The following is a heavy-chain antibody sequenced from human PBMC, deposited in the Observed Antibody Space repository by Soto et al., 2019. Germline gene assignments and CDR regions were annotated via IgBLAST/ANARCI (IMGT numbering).Heavy chain of an antibody. CDR3: ARVRVRFLEWLGSEG. CDR2: IIPIFGTA. Sequence: QVQLVQSGAEVKKPGSSVKVSCKASGGTFSSYAIIWVRQAPGQGLEWMGGIIPIFGTANYAQKFQGRVTITADASTSTAYMELSSLRSEDTAVYYCARVRVRFLEWLGSEGWGQGTLVTVSS. J-gene: IGHJ4*02. D-gene: IGHD3-3*01. CDR1: GGTFSSYA. V-gene: IGHV1-69*12.